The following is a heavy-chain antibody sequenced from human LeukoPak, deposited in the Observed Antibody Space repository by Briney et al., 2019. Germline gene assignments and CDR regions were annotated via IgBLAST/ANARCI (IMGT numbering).Heavy chain of an antibody. CDR3: TRGGPVAGTHKYFQH. Sequence: ASVKVSCKASGYTFTSYDINWVRQATGQGPEWMGWMNPNNGNTDYAQKFQGRVTLTRNTSISTAYMELSSLRSEDTAMYYCTRGGPVAGTHKYFQHWGQGTLVTVSS. V-gene: IGHV1-8*01. CDR2: MNPNNGNT. CDR1: GYTFTSYD. J-gene: IGHJ1*01. D-gene: IGHD6-19*01.